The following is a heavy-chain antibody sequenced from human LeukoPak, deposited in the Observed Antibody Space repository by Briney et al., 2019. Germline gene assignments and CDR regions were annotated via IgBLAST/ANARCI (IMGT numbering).Heavy chain of an antibody. CDR3: AGPLHSTNYGGFYI. V-gene: IGHV4-34*01. CDR2: INHSGST. D-gene: IGHD4/OR15-4a*01. J-gene: IGHJ3*02. CDR1: GGSFSGYY. Sequence: SETLSLTCAVYGGSFSGYYWSWIRQPPGKGLEWIGEINHSGSTNYNPSLKSRVTISVDTSKNQFSLKLSSVTAADTAVYYCAGPLHSTNYGGFYILGQGEKDTVSS.